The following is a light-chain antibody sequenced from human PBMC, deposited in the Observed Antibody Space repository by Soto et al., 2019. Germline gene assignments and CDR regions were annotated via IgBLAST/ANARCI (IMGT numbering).Light chain of an antibody. CDR3: QQFSREPHT. J-gene: IGKJ4*01. CDR2: DAS. V-gene: IGKV3-20*01. Sequence: WTNSPTTVSGSTGESATLSGRARQSVSSNLAWYQQKPGQAPRLLIYDASSRATGIPDRFSGGGSGTDFTLTISILEPEDLAVYCCQQFSREPHTSCGGTKVDIK. CDR1: QSVSSN.